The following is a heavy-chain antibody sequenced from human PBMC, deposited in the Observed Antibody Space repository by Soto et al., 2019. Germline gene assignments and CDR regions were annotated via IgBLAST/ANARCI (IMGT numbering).Heavy chain of an antibody. D-gene: IGHD6-19*01. Sequence: PSETLSLTCAVSGGSISSGGYSWSWIRQPPGKGLEWIGYIYHSGSTNYNPSLKSRVTISVDKSKNQFSLKLSSVTAADTAVYYCAGVAVAGTRVDYWGQGTLVTSPQ. CDR2: IYHSGST. CDR1: GGSISSGGYS. J-gene: IGHJ4*02. V-gene: IGHV4-30-2*01. CDR3: AGVAVAGTRVDY.